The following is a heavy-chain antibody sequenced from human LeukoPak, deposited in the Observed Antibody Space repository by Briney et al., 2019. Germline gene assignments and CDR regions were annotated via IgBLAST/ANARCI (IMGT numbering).Heavy chain of an antibody. V-gene: IGHV3-21*03. CDR3: AREIVQLWIDF. Sequence: GPTLILSCTPSGFTLSRNSMNWVRKARGKRQDSVTSITPTGTYIFYADLVFGRFSFYRDNAKNSLYLQMYSVRAADTAVYYIAREIVQLWIDFWGQGTLVTVSS. J-gene: IGHJ1*01. D-gene: IGHD5-24*01. CDR2: ITPTGTYI. CDR1: GFTLSRNS.